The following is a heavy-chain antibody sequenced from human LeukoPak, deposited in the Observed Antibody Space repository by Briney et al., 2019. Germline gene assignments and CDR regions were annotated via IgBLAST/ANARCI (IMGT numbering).Heavy chain of an antibody. V-gene: IGHV3-23*01. CDR3: GKRSTSLRGRGNY. Sequence: GGSLRLSCAASGFTFSNYDMGWVRQAPGKGLEWVSVISAGGNNTLYADSVRGRFTISRDNSRNAVGLQMNSLRAEDTAVYYCGKRSTSLRGRGNYWGQGALVTVSS. J-gene: IGHJ4*02. CDR1: GFTFSNYD. D-gene: IGHD2-2*01. CDR2: ISAGGNNT.